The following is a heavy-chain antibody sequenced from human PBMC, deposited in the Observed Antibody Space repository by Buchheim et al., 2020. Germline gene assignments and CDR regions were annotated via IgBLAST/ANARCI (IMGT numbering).Heavy chain of an antibody. D-gene: IGHD4-17*01. J-gene: IGHJ6*02. V-gene: IGHV1-8*01. CDR2: MNPNSGNT. CDR3: ARVLDYGAQKGRYYYYYGMDV. CDR1: GYTFTSYD. Sequence: QVQLVQSGAEVKKPGASVKVSCKASGYTFTSYDINWVRQATGQGLEWMGWMNPNSGNTGYAQKFQGRVTMTRNTSISTAYMELSSLRSEDTAVYYCARVLDYGAQKGRYYYYYGMDVWGQRTT.